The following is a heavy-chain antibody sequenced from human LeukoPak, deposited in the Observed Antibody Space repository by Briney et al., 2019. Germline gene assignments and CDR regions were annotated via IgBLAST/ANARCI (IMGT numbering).Heavy chain of an antibody. CDR1: GGSISSYY. V-gene: IGHV4-59*01. CDR2: TYYSGST. D-gene: IGHD6-13*01. CDR3: AREKGGMYSSSWMAAENDAFDI. Sequence: PSETLSLTCTVSGGSISSYYWSWIRQPPGKGLEWIGYTYYSGSTNYNPSLKSRVTISVDTSKNQFSLKLSSVTAADTAVYYCAREKGGMYSSSWMAAENDAFDIWGQGTMVTVSS. J-gene: IGHJ3*02.